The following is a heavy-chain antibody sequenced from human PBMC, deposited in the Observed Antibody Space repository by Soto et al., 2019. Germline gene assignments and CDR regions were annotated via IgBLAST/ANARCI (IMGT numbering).Heavy chain of an antibody. D-gene: IGHD1-26*01. J-gene: IGHJ6*02. Sequence: EVQLVESGGGLVQPGGSLRLSCAASGFTFSSYSMNWVRQAPGKGLEWVSYISSSSSTIYYADSVKGRFTISRDNAKNSLYLQMNSLRDEDTAVYYCARDPASVSYVAYYYYYGMDVWGQGTTVTVSS. V-gene: IGHV3-48*02. CDR2: ISSSSSTI. CDR1: GFTFSSYS. CDR3: ARDPASVSYVAYYYYYGMDV.